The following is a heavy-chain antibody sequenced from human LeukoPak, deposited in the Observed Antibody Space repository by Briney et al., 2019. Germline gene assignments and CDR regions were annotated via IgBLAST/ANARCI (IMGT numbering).Heavy chain of an antibody. V-gene: IGHV3-21*01. CDR3: ARFYCSGGSCYELNY. D-gene: IGHD2-15*01. Sequence: GGSLRLSCAASGFTFSSYSMNWVRQAPGKGLEWVSSISSSSSYIYYADSVKGRFTISRDNAKNSLYLQMNSLRAEDTAVYYCARFYCSGGSCYELNYWGQGTLVTASS. CDR1: GFTFSSYS. J-gene: IGHJ4*02. CDR2: ISSSSSYI.